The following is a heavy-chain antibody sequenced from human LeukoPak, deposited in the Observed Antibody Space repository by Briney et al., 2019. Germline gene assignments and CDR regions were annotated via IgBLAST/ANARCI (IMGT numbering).Heavy chain of an antibody. Sequence: GGSLRLSCAASGFTFDRFTIHWVRHTPGKGLEWVSAISGSGGSTYYADSVKGRFTISRDNSKNTLYLQMNSLRAEDAAVYYCAKAPLRRGTGVICYSFDYWGQGTLVTVSS. CDR2: ISGSGGST. V-gene: IGHV3-23*01. CDR1: GFTFDRFT. J-gene: IGHJ4*02. CDR3: AKAPLRRGTGVICYSFDY. D-gene: IGHD2-15*01.